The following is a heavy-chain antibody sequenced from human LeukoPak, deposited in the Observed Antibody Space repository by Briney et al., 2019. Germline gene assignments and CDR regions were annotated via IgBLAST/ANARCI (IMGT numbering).Heavy chain of an antibody. Sequence: GGSLRLSCAASGFTFSDYYMSWIRQAPGKGLEWVSYISSSGSIIYYADSVKGRFIISRDNAKNSLYLQMNSLRAEDTAVYYCARDHASIKNYFDYWGQGTLVTVSS. CDR1: GFTFSDYY. CDR2: ISSSGSII. J-gene: IGHJ4*02. CDR3: ARDHASIKNYFDY. V-gene: IGHV3-11*04. D-gene: IGHD3-10*01.